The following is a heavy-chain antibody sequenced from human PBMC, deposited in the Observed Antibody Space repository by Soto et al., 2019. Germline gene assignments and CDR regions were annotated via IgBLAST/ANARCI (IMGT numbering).Heavy chain of an antibody. CDR1: GFTFRSYA. D-gene: IGHD3-10*01. Sequence: EVQLLESGGGLVQPGGSLRLSCAASGFTFRSYAMSWVRQAPGRGLEWVSTFGGRDFNTYYADSVKGRFTVSRDNDNSALFLQMNGLRAEDTAVYYCAKGPAPGAFDIWGQGTLVTVSS. V-gene: IGHV3-23*01. J-gene: IGHJ3*02. CDR3: AKGPAPGAFDI. CDR2: FGGRDFNT.